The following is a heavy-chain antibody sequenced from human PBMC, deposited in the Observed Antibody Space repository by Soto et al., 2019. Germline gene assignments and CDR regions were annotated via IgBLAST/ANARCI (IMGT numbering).Heavy chain of an antibody. CDR3: ARDKLELLYYFDY. J-gene: IGHJ4*02. CDR2: INSDGSSA. Sequence: GGSLRLSCAASGFTFSNYWMHWVRQAPGKGLVWVSRINSDGSSASYADSVKGRFTISRDNAKNTLYLQMNSLRAEDTAVYYCARDKLELLYYFDYWGQGTLVTGSP. V-gene: IGHV3-74*01. D-gene: IGHD1-7*01. CDR1: GFTFSNYW.